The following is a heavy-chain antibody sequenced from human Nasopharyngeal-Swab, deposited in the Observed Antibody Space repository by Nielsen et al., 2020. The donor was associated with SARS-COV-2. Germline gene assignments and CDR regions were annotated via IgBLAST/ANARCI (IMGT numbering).Heavy chain of an antibody. CDR1: GFTFSSYA. D-gene: IGHD1-26*01. V-gene: IGHV3-30-3*01. CDR2: ISYDGSNK. Sequence: GESLKISCAASGFTFSSYAMHWVRQAPGKGLEGVAVISYDGSNKYYADSVKGRFTISRDNSKNTLYLQMNSLRAEDTAVYYCARDRELLPFFVYWGQGTLVTVSS. CDR3: ARDRELLPFFVY. J-gene: IGHJ4*02.